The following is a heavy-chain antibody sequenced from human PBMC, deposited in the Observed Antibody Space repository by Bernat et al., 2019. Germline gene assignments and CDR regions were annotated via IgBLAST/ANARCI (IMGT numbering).Heavy chain of an antibody. CDR1: GFTFSSYW. CDR3: ARVGSSGYYYVGGGYGMDV. J-gene: IGHJ6*02. CDR2: IKQDGSEK. D-gene: IGHD3-22*01. Sequence: EVQLVESGGGLVQPGGSLRLSCAASGFTFSSYWMSWVRQAPGKGLEWVANIKQDGSEKYYVESVKGRFTISRDNAKNSLYLQMNSLRAEDTAVYYCARVGSSGYYYVGGGYGMDVWGQGTTVTVSS. V-gene: IGHV3-7*03.